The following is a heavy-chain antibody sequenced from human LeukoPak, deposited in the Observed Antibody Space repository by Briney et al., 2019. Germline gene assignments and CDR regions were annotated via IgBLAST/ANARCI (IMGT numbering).Heavy chain of an antibody. CDR1: GHTFTGYD. J-gene: IGHJ4*02. V-gene: IGHV1-2*02. Sequence: ASLKVSCKASGHTFTGYDMHWVRQAPGHRLEWMGWINPNSGGTNHAQKFQGRVSMTRDTSISTAYMELSRLRSDDTAVYYCAQSSGWDSLKYWGQGTLVTVSS. CDR3: AQSSGWDSLKY. CDR2: INPNSGGT. D-gene: IGHD6-19*01.